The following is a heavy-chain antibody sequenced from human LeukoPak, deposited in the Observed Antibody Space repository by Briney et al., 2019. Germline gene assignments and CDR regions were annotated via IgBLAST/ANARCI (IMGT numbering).Heavy chain of an antibody. J-gene: IGHJ4*02. Sequence: GGSLRLSCAASGFTFSSYGMGWVRQAPGKGLEWVSAISGSGGSTYYADSVKGRFTISRDNSKNTLYLQMNSLRAEDTAVYYCAKDGTHSTDFDYWGQGTLVTVSS. D-gene: IGHD6-13*01. V-gene: IGHV3-23*01. CDR1: GFTFSSYG. CDR2: ISGSGGST. CDR3: AKDGTHSTDFDY.